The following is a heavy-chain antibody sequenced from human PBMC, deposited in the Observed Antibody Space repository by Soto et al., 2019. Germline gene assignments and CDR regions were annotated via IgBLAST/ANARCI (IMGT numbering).Heavy chain of an antibody. V-gene: IGHV3-15*07. CDR3: TTGSVAGV. CDR1: GLTISNAW. CDR2: IKTNAEGGTT. D-gene: IGHD2-15*01. Sequence: EVQLVESGGGFIYPGGSLRLSCAASGLTISNAWMNWVRQAPGKGLEWVGRIKTNAEGGTTDYAAAVKGRFTVSRDDSRNTLYLQMNSLKTEDTAVYYCTTGSVAGVWGQGTTVTVS. J-gene: IGHJ6*02.